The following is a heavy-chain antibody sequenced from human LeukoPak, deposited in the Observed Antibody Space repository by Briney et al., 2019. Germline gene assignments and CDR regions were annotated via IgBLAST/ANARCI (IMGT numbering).Heavy chain of an antibody. D-gene: IGHD5-24*01. CDR2: IIPIFGTA. CDR3: ARGVDGYNLNWFDP. Sequence: GASVKVSCKASGGTFSSYAISWVRQAPGLGLEWMGGIIPIFGTANYAQKFQGRVTITADESTSTAYMELSSLRSEDTAVYYCARGVDGYNLNWFDPWGQGTLVTVSS. J-gene: IGHJ5*02. V-gene: IGHV1-69*13. CDR1: GGTFSSYA.